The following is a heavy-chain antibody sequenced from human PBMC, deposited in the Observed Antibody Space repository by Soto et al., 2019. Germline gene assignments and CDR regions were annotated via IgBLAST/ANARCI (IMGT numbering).Heavy chain of an antibody. CDR2: IITFVGKA. J-gene: IGHJ6*03. CDR3: ARVTGGNDSGVNDMDG. D-gene: IGHD5-12*01. CDR1: GGTLSSYS. Sequence: QVQLVQSGPEVKKPGSSVKVSCKTSGGTLSSYSISWVRQAPGQGLEWVGRIITFVGKANVAQQFQGRVTIAADRSPDTTYTELRRLTSDDTAVYYCARVTGGNDSGVNDMDGRGAGTTVTFSS. V-gene: IGHV1-69*08.